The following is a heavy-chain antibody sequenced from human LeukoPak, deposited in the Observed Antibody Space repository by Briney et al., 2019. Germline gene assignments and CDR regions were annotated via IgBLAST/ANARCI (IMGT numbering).Heavy chain of an antibody. V-gene: IGHV3-23*01. CDR2: ISGSGGST. CDR1: GFTFSSYA. CDR3: AKGGLRYFDWFQLSYYYGMDV. Sequence: GSLRLSCAASGFTFSSYAMSWVRQAPGKGLEWVSAISGSGGSTYYADSVKGRFTISRDNSKNTLYLQMNSLRAEDTAVYYCAKGGLRYFDWFQLSYYYGMDVWGQGTTVTVSS. J-gene: IGHJ6*02. D-gene: IGHD3-9*01.